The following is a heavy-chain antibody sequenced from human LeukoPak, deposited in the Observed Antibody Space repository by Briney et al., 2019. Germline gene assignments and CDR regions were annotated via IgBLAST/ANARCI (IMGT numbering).Heavy chain of an antibody. Sequence: PGGSLRLSCAASGFTFNNYWMNWVRQAPGKGLEWVANIKQDGSEKYYVDSVKGRFTISRDNAKNSLYLQMNSLRAEDTAVYYCAREPYGDLDYWGQGTLVTVSS. D-gene: IGHD4-17*01. V-gene: IGHV3-7*01. J-gene: IGHJ4*02. CDR1: GFTFNNYW. CDR3: AREPYGDLDY. CDR2: IKQDGSEK.